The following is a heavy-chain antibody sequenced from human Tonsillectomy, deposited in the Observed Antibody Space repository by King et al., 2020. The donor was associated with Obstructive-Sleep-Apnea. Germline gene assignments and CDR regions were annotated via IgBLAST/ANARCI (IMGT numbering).Heavy chain of an antibody. CDR1: GFTFSSYA. CDR3: ARGNDSSVYFHYYYYNGMDV. CDR2: ISYDGSNK. Sequence: QLVQSGGGVVQPGRSLRLSCAASGFTFSSYAMHWVRQAPGKGLEWVAVISYDGSNKYYADSVKGRFTISRDNSKNTLYLQMNSLRAEDTAVYYCARGNDSSVYFHYYYYNGMDVWGQGPRSPSP. D-gene: IGHD3-22*01. J-gene: IGHJ6*02. V-gene: IGHV3-30-3*01.